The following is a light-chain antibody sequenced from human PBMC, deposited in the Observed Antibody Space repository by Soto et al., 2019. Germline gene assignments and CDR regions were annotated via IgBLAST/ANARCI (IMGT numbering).Light chain of an antibody. CDR2: GAS. V-gene: IGKV1-5*01. Sequence: DIQMTQSPPTVSASVGDRVTITCRASQSIRHYLAWYQQMPGKAPKLLFYGASTLQRGVPSRFSGSGSGTEFTLTIISLQPDDLGTYFCQHSNSYSQTFDKGTTVDIK. J-gene: IGKJ1*01. CDR1: QSIRHY. CDR3: QHSNSYSQT.